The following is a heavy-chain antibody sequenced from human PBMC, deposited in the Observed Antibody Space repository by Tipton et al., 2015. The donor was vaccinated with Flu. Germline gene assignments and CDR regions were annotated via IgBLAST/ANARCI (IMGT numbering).Heavy chain of an antibody. D-gene: IGHD1-1*01. CDR3: ARDSTTTPRSLDS. CDR1: AGSMTSGFYF. J-gene: IGHJ4*02. V-gene: IGHV4-31*03. Sequence: TLSLTCNVSAGSMTSGFYFWAWIRQLPGKGLEWMGCVYYTGTTYYNPSLKSRINMSVDRSKTQLSLDLSSVTAADTAVYFCARDSTTTPRSLDSWGQGTLVTVSS. CDR2: VYYTGTT.